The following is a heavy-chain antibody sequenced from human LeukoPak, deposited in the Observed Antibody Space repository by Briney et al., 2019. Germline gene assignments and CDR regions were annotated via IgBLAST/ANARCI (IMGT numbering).Heavy chain of an antibody. V-gene: IGHV4-34*01. CDR3: ARGPRVLDY. CDR2: INHSGST. J-gene: IGHJ4*02. Sequence: PSETLSLTCAVYGGSFSGYYWSWIRQPPGKGLEWIGEINHSGSTNYNPSLKSRVTISVDTSKNQFSLKLSSVTAADTAVYYCARGPRVLDYWGQRTLVTVSS. CDR1: GGSFSGYY.